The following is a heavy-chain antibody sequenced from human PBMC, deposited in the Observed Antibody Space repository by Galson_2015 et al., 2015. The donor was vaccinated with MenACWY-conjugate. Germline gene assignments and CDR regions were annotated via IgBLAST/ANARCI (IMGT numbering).Heavy chain of an antibody. CDR1: GGSFYGSY. Sequence: ETLSLTCTVSGGSFYGSYWTWIRQPPGKGLEWIGEIYHTGSTSYNPSLKSRVTISVDTSKNQFSLKVNSVTAADTAVYYCARVASHYSASSEIDFWGQGTLITVSS. CDR3: ARVASHYSASSEIDF. CDR2: IYHTGST. D-gene: IGHD6-13*01. V-gene: IGHV4-34*01. J-gene: IGHJ4*02.